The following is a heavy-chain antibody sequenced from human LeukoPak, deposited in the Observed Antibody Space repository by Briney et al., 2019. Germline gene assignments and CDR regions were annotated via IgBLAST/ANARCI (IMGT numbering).Heavy chain of an antibody. CDR3: AKGRRTPLVGTTTKSWIDY. CDR1: GFTFSTYS. CDR2: ISYDDSNK. V-gene: IGHV3-30*04. J-gene: IGHJ4*02. D-gene: IGHD1-26*01. Sequence: GGSLRLSCAVSGFTFSTYSMHWVRQAPGKGLEWVAVISYDDSNKYYADSVKGRFSISRDNSKNTLYLQMNSLRVEDTAVYYCAKGRRTPLVGTTTKSWIDYWGQGTLVTVSS.